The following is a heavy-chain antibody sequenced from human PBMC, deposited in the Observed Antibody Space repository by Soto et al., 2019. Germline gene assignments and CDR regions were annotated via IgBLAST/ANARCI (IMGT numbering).Heavy chain of an antibody. J-gene: IGHJ5*02. CDR1: GYTFTSYD. CDR3: ARAPYHYCSGGSCYFDGRDNWFDP. V-gene: IGHV1-8*01. D-gene: IGHD2-15*01. Sequence: GASVKVSCKASGYTFTSYDINWVRQATGQGLEWMGWMNPNSGNTGYAQKFQGRVTMTRNTSISTAYMELSSLRSEDTAVYYCARAPYHYCSGGSCYFDGRDNWFDPWGQGTLVTVSS. CDR2: MNPNSGNT.